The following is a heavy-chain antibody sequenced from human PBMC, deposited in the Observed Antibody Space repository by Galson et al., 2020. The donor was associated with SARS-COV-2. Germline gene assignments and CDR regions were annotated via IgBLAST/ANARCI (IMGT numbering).Heavy chain of an antibody. D-gene: IGHD3-22*01. V-gene: IGHV4-59*01. CDR1: GGSISNYY. CDR2: IHSSGNT. CDR3: AKAGGFYDEGGYYHSPIESDAFDL. J-gene: IGHJ3*01. Sequence: SETLSLTCTVSGGSISNYYWSWIRKPPGKGLEWIGFIHSSGNTKHNPSLKSRVTISVDTSKKQFSLKLTSVSAADTAMYFCAKAGGFYDEGGYYHSPIESDAFDLWGQGTMVTVSS.